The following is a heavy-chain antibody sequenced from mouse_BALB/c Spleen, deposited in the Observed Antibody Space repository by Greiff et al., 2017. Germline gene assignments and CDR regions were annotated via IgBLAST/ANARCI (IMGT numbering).Heavy chain of an antibody. CDR2: ISNGGGST. V-gene: IGHV5-12-2*01. D-gene: IGHD4-1*01. CDR1: GFTFSSYT. CDR3: ARTGRDAMDY. J-gene: IGHJ4*01. Sequence: EVMLVESGGGLVQPGGSLKLSCAASGFTFSSYTMSWVRQTPEKRLEWVAYISNGGGSTYYPDTVKGRFTISRDNAKNTLYLQMSSLKSEDTAMYYCARTGRDAMDYWGQGTSVTVSS.